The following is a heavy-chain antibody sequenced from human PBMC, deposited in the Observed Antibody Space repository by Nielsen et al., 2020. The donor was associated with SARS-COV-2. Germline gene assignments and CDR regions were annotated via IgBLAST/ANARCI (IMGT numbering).Heavy chain of an antibody. CDR1: GYTFSNFG. D-gene: IGHD6-19*01. CDR3: ARWRTYGNGWDF. CDR2: ISGFNGNT. J-gene: IGHJ4*02. Sequence: VSCKASGYTFSNFGLSWVRQAPGRGLEWIGWISGFNGNTNYLQKFKGRVTMTTHSSTGTVYMELRSLRADDTAIYYCARWRTYGNGWDFWGQGTLVTVSS. V-gene: IGHV1-18*01.